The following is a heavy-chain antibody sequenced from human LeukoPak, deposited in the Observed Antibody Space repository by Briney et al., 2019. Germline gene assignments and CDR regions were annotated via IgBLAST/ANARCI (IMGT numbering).Heavy chain of an antibody. D-gene: IGHD5-18*01. Sequence: GGSLRLSCAASGFTFSSYAMSWVRQAPGKGLEWGLVISVSGRSTYYADSVKGRFTISRDNSKNTLYLQMNSLRAEDTAVYYCAKDVMDTAMVGGDYYYGMDVWGQGTTVTVSS. CDR3: AKDVMDTAMVGGDYYYGMDV. J-gene: IGHJ6*02. V-gene: IGHV3-23*01. CDR1: GFTFSSYA. CDR2: ISVSGRST.